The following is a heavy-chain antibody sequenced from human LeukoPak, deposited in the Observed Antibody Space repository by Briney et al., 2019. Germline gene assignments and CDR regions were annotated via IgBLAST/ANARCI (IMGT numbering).Heavy chain of an antibody. CDR1: GFTFSSYS. J-gene: IGHJ5*02. D-gene: IGHD2-2*01. Sequence: GGSLRLSCAASGFTFSSYSMNWVRQAPGKGLEWVSSISSSSSYIYYADSVKGRFTISRDNAKNSLYLQMNSLRAEDTAVYYCAREGCSSTSCYVRGPFDPWGQGTLVTVSS. CDR2: ISSSSSYI. V-gene: IGHV3-21*04. CDR3: AREGCSSTSCYVRGPFDP.